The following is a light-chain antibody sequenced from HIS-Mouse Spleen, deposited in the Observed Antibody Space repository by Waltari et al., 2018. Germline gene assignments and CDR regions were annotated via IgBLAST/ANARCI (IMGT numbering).Light chain of an antibody. V-gene: IGLV2-23*01. J-gene: IGLJ3*02. Sequence: QSALTQPASVSGSPGQSITISCTGTSSDVGSYNLVSWYQQHPGKATKLMIYEGSKRPSGVSNRFSVSKSCNTASLTISGLQAEDEADYYCCSYAGSSTWVFGGGTKLTVL. CDR2: EGS. CDR3: CSYAGSSTWV. CDR1: SSDVGSYNL.